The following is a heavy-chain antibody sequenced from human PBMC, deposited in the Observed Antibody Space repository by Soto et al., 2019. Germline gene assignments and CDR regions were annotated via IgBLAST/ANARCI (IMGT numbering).Heavy chain of an antibody. Sequence: QVQLVESGGGVVQPGRSLRLSCAASGFTFSTSSMHWVRQAPGKGLEWVAVTSYDETNKNYADSVKGRFTISRDNSKNTLYLQLNSLRTDDTSAYYCVQDGGTRYSYGRDWYFDVWGRGTLVTVSS. V-gene: IGHV3-30-3*01. CDR2: TSYDETNK. CDR1: GFTFSTSS. D-gene: IGHD5-18*01. J-gene: IGHJ2*01. CDR3: VQDGGTRYSYGRDWYFDV.